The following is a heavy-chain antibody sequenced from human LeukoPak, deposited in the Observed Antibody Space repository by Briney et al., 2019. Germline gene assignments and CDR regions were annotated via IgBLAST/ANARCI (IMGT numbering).Heavy chain of an antibody. D-gene: IGHD3-3*01. V-gene: IGHV3-49*04. J-gene: IGHJ4*02. Sequence: GGSLRLSCAASGFTFSNYWMSWVRQAPGKGLEWVGFIRSKAYGGTTEYAASVKGRFTISRDDSKSIAYLQMNSLKTEDTAVYYCTRRYYDFWSGYYPLDYWGQGTLVTVSS. CDR1: GFTFSNYW. CDR2: IRSKAYGGTT. CDR3: TRRYYDFWSGYYPLDY.